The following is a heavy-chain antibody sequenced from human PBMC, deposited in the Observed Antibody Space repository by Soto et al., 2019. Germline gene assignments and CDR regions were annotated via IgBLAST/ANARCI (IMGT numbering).Heavy chain of an antibody. J-gene: IGHJ6*02. V-gene: IGHV4-4*02. CDR3: ARRRITTFGVVITGYGMDV. Sequence: QVQLQESGPGLVKPSGALSLTCAVSGGSISNNNCWNWVRQPPGKGLEWIGEIYHSGTANYNPSLKSRVTISVDKSNNQFSLTLNSGTAADTAGYYCARRRITTFGVVITGYGMDVWGQGTTVTVSS. CDR2: IYHSGTA. D-gene: IGHD3-3*01. CDR1: GGSISNNNC.